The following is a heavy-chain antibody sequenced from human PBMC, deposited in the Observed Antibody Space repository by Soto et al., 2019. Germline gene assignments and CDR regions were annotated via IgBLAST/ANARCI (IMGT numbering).Heavy chain of an antibody. CDR3: AKDRYAIATCFDY. V-gene: IGHV3-23*01. Sequence: LRLSCAASGFTFSSYAMSWVRQAPGKGLEWVSAISGSGGGTYYADSVKGRFTISRDNSKNTLYLQMNSLRAEDTAVYYCAKDRYAIATCFDYWGQGTLVTVSS. CDR1: GFTFSSYA. J-gene: IGHJ4*02. CDR2: ISGSGGGT. D-gene: IGHD2-8*01.